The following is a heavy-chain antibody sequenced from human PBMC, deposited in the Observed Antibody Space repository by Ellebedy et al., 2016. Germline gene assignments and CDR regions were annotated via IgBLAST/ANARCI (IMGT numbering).Heavy chain of an antibody. Sequence: ASVKVSXXASGYTFTGYYMHWVRQAPGQGLEWMGWINPNSGGTNYAQKFQGRVTMTRDTSITTAYMELSRLRSDDTAVYYCARDGPYTGYDLTFDSWGQGTLVTVSS. CDR1: GYTFTGYY. CDR3: ARDGPYTGYDLTFDS. J-gene: IGHJ4*02. CDR2: INPNSGGT. V-gene: IGHV1-2*02. D-gene: IGHD5-12*01.